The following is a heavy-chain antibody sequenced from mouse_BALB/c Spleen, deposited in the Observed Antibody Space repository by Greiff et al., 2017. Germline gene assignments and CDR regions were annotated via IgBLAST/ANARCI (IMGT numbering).Heavy chain of an antibody. J-gene: IGHJ1*01. CDR2: IFPGDGST. CDR1: GYTFTSYD. D-gene: IGHD2-3*01. Sequence: VQLQQSGAELVKPGASVKLSCKASGYTFTSYDINWVRQRPEQGLEWIGWIFPGDGSTKYNEKFKGKATMTTDKSSSTAYMQHSRLTSEDSAVYFCARGGYDGYYGGYFDVWGAGTTVTVSS. V-gene: IGHV1-85*01. CDR3: ARGGYDGYYGGYFDV.